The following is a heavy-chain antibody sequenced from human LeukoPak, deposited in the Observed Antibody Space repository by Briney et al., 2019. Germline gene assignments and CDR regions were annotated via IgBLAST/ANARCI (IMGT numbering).Heavy chain of an antibody. CDR2: IQQDGSER. D-gene: IGHD3-16*01. V-gene: IGHV3-7*05. CDR1: GLTFSSFS. CDR3: ARGRGSDY. Sequence: PGGSLRLSCAASGLTFSSFSMSWVRQSPGKGLEWVANIQQDGSERYYVDSVKGRFTISRDNAKNSLYLQMNSLRAEDSAVYYCARGRGSDYWGQGTLVTVSS. J-gene: IGHJ4*02.